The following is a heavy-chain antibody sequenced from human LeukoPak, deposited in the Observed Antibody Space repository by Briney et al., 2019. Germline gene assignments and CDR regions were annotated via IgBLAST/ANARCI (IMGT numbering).Heavy chain of an antibody. Sequence: SETLSLTCTVSGGSISNYYWSWIRQPAGKGLEWIGRKYARGSSNYNPPVQSRVTMSVDTSKNQFPLKLRSVTAADTAVYYCARGRYCSADICTGGDSFDIWGQGTMVSVSP. CDR2: KYARGSS. CDR3: ARGRYCSADICTGGDSFDI. V-gene: IGHV4-4*07. CDR1: GGSISNYY. D-gene: IGHD2-15*01. J-gene: IGHJ3*02.